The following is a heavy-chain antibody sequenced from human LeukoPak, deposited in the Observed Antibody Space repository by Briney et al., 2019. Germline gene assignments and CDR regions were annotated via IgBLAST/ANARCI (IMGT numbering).Heavy chain of an antibody. CDR3: ARYGYSSSAGAY. J-gene: IGHJ4*02. CDR1: GYSISSGYY. V-gene: IGHV4-38-2*01. CDR2: IYHSGST. D-gene: IGHD6-6*01. Sequence: PSETLSLTCALSGYSISSGYYWGWIRPPPGKGVEWIGNIYHSGSTYYNPSLKSRVTISVDTSKNQFSLKLNSVTAADTAVYYCARYGYSSSAGAYWGQGTLVTVSS.